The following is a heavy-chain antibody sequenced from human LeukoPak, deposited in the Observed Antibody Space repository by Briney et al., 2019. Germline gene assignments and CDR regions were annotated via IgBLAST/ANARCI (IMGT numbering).Heavy chain of an antibody. CDR2: ISSSGSTI. CDR1: GFTFSSYE. Sequence: GGSVRLSCAASGFTFSSYEMNWVRQAPGKGLEWVSYISSSGSTIYYADSVKGRFTISRDNAKNSLYLQMNSLRAEDTAVYYCAQGIPQGGTWGQGTLVTVSS. J-gene: IGHJ5*02. CDR3: AQGIPQGGT. V-gene: IGHV3-48*03. D-gene: IGHD3-16*01.